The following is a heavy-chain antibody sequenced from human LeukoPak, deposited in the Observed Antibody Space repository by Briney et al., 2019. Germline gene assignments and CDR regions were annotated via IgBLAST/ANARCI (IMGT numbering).Heavy chain of an antibody. J-gene: IGHJ6*03. CDR2: ISSSGYSI. CDR3: ARDLTDPPYYYYYIDV. Sequence: GGSLRLSCAASGFTFSNFNMNWVRQAPGKGLEWVSCISSSGYSIYYADSVKGRFTISRDNAKNSLYLQMNSLRAEDTAVYYCARDLTDPPYYYYYIDVWGKGTTVTISS. CDR1: GFTFSNFN. V-gene: IGHV3-21*01.